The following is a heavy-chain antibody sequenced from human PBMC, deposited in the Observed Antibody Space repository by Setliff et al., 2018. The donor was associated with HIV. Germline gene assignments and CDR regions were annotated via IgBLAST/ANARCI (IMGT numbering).Heavy chain of an antibody. J-gene: IGHJ4*02. V-gene: IGHV3-7*01. CDR1: GFNFSSHT. Sequence: GALRLSCTTSGFNFSSHTMNWIRQAPGKGLEWVAKIKQDGSEEYYVDSVKGRFTISRDNAKNSVYLQMNSLRVEDTAMYYCTKDHLSGWASDYWGQGTLVTVSS. D-gene: IGHD6-19*01. CDR2: IKQDGSEE. CDR3: TKDHLSGWASDY.